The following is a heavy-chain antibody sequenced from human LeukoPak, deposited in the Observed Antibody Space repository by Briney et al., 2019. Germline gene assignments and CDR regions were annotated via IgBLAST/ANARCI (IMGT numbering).Heavy chain of an antibody. D-gene: IGHD3-10*01. Sequence: SETLSLTCTVSGGSISSSNYYWSWIRQPPGKGLEWIGYIYHSGTTYYIPSLKSRVTISVDRSKNQFSLKLSSVTAADTAVYYCARGEPLPSGAFDIWGQGTMITVSS. V-gene: IGHV4-30-2*01. J-gene: IGHJ3*02. CDR1: GGSISSSNYY. CDR3: ARGEPLPSGAFDI. CDR2: IYHSGTT.